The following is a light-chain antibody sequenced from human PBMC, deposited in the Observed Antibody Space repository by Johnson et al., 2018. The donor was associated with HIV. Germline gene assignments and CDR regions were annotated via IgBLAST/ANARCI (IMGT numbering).Light chain of an antibody. V-gene: IGLV1-51*01. J-gene: IGLJ1*01. CDR3: GTWDTSLIPGGV. CDR1: SSNIGNNY. Sequence: QSVLTQPPSVSAAPGQRVTISCSGSSSNIGNNYVSWYQQLPGTAPKLLIYDNDKRPSGIPDRFSGSKSGTSATLGITGLQTGDEADYYCGTWDTSLIPGGVFGTGTKVSVL. CDR2: DND.